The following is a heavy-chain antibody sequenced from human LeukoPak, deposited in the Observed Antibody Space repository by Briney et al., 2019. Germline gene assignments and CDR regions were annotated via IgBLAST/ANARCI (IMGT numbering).Heavy chain of an antibody. J-gene: IGHJ4*02. V-gene: IGHV1-69*04. CDR2: IIPILGIA. D-gene: IGHD6-19*01. CDR1: GGTFSSYA. CDR3: ARERYSSGWYFDY. Sequence: ASVKVSCKASGGTFSSYAISWVRQAPGQGLEWMGRIIPILGIANYAQKFQGRVTITADESTSTAYMELSSLRSEDTAVYYCARERYSSGWYFDYWGQGTLVTVSS.